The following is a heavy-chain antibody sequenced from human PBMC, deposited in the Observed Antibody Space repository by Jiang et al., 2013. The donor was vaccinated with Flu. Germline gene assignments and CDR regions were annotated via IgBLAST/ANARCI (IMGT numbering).Heavy chain of an antibody. CDR2: VSGSGDNT. V-gene: IGHV3-23*01. CDR3: AKVRVTGTYVVDY. J-gene: IGHJ4*02. CDR1: GFTFSSYV. D-gene: IGHD6-19*01. Sequence: VQLLESGGGLVQPGGSLRLSCAASGFTFSSYVMTWVRQPPGKGLEWVSGVSGSGDNTYYTDSVKGRFTISRDNSKNTLDLQMNSLRAEDTAVYYCAKVRVTGTYVVDYVGPGNPGHR.